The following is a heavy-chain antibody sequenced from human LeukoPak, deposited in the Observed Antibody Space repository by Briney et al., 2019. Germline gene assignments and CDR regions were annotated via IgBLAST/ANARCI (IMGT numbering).Heavy chain of an antibody. J-gene: IGHJ3*02. V-gene: IGHV3-33*01. CDR2: IWYDGSNK. D-gene: IGHD6-19*01. CDR3: AREPGSSAKAFDI. Sequence: PGGSLRLSCAASGFTFSSYGMHWVRQAPGKGLEWVAVIWYDGSNKYYADSVKGRFAISRDNSKNTPYLQMNSLRAEDTAVYYCAREPGSSAKAFDIWGQGTMVTVSS. CDR1: GFTFSSYG.